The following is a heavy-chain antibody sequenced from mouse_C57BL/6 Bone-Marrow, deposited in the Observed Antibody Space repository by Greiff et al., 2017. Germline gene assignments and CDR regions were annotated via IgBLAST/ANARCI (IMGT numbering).Heavy chain of an antibody. CDR2: ILPGSGST. Sequence: VQLQQSGAELMKPGASVKLSCKATGYTFTGYWIEWVKQRPGQGLEWIGEILPGSGSTNSNEKFKGKATFTADKSSNTAYMQLSSLTTEDSANCYCARWGYAMDFWGQGTSVTVSS. CDR1: GYTFTGYW. CDR3: ARWGYAMDF. J-gene: IGHJ4*01. V-gene: IGHV1-9*01.